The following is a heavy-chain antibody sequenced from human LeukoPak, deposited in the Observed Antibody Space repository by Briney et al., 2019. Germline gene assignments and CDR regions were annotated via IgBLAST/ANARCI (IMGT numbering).Heavy chain of an antibody. D-gene: IGHD6-13*01. J-gene: IGHJ3*02. Sequence: GASVKVSCKASGYTFTGYYMHWVRQAPGQGLGWMGWINPNSGGTNYAQKFQGRVTMTRDTSISTAYMELSRLRSDDTAVYYCARQGSSWYTDAFDIWGQGTMVTVSS. CDR2: INPNSGGT. CDR1: GYTFTGYY. CDR3: ARQGSSWYTDAFDI. V-gene: IGHV1-2*02.